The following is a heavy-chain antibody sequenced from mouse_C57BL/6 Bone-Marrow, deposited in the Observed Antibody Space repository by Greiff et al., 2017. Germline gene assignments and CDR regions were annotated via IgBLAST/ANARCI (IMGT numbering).Heavy chain of an antibody. V-gene: IGHV1-22*01. J-gene: IGHJ4*01. Sequence: VQLKQSGPELVKPGASVKMSCKASGYTFTDYNMHWVKQSHGKSLEWIGYINPNNGGTSYNQKFKGKATLTVNKSSSTAYMELRSLTSEDSAVYYCARRFYYYGSSPYYYAMDYWGQGTSVTVSS. D-gene: IGHD1-1*01. CDR3: ARRFYYYGSSPYYYAMDY. CDR2: INPNNGGT. CDR1: GYTFTDYN.